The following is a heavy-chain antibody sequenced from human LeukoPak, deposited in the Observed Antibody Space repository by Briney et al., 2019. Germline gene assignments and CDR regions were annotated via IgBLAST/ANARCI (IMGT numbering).Heavy chain of an antibody. CDR2: IYYSGST. J-gene: IGHJ4*02. CDR3: ARGTVSRGRYYFDY. V-gene: IGHV4-59*08. Sequence: PSETLSLTCTVSGGSISSYYWSWIRQPPGKGLEWIGYIYYSGSTNYNPSLKSRVTISVDTSKNQFSLKLSSVTAADTAVYYCARGTVSRGRYYFDYWGQGTLVTVSS. CDR1: GGSISSYY. D-gene: IGHD3-10*01.